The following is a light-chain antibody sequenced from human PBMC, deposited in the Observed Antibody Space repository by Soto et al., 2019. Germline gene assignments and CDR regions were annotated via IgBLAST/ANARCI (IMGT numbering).Light chain of an antibody. CDR1: SSDVGGYNY. J-gene: IGLJ1*01. CDR2: DVS. Sequence: QSVLTQPASVSGSPGQSITISCTGTSSDVGGYNYVSWYQQHPGKAPKFMIYDVSNRPSGVSNCFSGSKSGNTASLTISGLQAEDEADYYCSSYTSSSTLPYVFGTGTKVTVL. CDR3: SSYTSSSTLPYV. V-gene: IGLV2-14*01.